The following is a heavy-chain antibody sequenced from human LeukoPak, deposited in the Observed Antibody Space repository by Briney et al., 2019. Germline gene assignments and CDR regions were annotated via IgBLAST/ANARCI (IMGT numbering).Heavy chain of an antibody. D-gene: IGHD3-22*01. J-gene: IGHJ2*01. CDR3: ARDKVYYYDSSGYSYYWYFDL. CDR1: GFTLSSNY. V-gene: IGHV3-66*01. CDR2: IYSGGSR. Sequence: SGGSLRLSCAASGFTLSSNYMSWVRQAPGKGVEWVSVIYSGGSRYYADSVKGRFTISRDNSKNTLYLQMNSLRAEDTAVYYCARDKVYYYDSSGYSYYWYFDLWGRGTLVTVSS.